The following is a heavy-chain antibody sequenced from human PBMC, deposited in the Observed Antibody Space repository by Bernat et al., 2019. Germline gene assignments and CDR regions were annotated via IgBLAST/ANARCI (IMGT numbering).Heavy chain of an antibody. CDR3: ARAEDYYGSGSFGGY. D-gene: IGHD3-10*01. CDR2: ISYDGSNK. Sequence: QVQLVESGGGVVQPGRSLRLSCAASGFTFSSYGMHWVRQAPGKGLEWVAVISYDGSNKYYADSVKGRFTISRDNSKNTLYLQMNSLRAEDTAVYYCARAEDYYGSGSFGGYWGQGTLVTVSS. V-gene: IGHV3-30*03. J-gene: IGHJ4*02. CDR1: GFTFSSYG.